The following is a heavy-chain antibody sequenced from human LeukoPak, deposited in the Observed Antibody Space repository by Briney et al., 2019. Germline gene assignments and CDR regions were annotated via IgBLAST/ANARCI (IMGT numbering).Heavy chain of an antibody. J-gene: IGHJ4*02. CDR2: ISWNSGSI. CDR3: AKDILSGSYYYFDY. CDR1: GFTFSSYA. D-gene: IGHD1-26*01. V-gene: IGHV3-9*01. Sequence: GGSLRLSCAASGFTFSSYAMSWVRQAPGKGLEWVSGISWNSGSIGYADSVKGRFTISRDNAKNSLYLQMNSLRAEDTALYYCAKDILSGSYYYFDYWGQGTLVTVSS.